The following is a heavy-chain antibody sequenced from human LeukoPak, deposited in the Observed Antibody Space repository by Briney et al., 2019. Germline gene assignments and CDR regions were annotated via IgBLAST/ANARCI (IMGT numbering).Heavy chain of an antibody. CDR3: ARGRHYYDSSGSAGRFDP. J-gene: IGHJ5*02. CDR1: GFTFSGSA. CDR2: ISYDGSNK. Sequence: GGSLRLSCAASGFTFSGSAMHWVRQAPGKGLEWVAVISYDGSNKYYADSVKGRFTISRDNSKNTLYLQMNSLRAEDTAVYYCARGRHYYDSSGSAGRFDPWGQGTLVTVSS. V-gene: IGHV3-30*04. D-gene: IGHD3-22*01.